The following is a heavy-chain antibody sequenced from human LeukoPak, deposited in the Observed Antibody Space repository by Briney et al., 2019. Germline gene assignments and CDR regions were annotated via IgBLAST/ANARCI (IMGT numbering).Heavy chain of an antibody. CDR1: GFTFSGYA. J-gene: IGHJ6*02. V-gene: IGHV3-23*01. Sequence: PGGSLRLSCAASGFTFSGYAMSWVRQAPGKGLERVSAISGSGGSTYYADSVKGRFTISRDNSKNTLYLQMNSLRAEDTAVYYCAKFGRAYGSSGYYGMDVWGQGTTVTVSS. CDR2: ISGSGGST. CDR3: AKFGRAYGSSGYYGMDV. D-gene: IGHD3-10*01.